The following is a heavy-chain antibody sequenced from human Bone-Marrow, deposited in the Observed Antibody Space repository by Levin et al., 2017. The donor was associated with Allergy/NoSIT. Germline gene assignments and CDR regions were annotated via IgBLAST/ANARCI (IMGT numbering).Heavy chain of an antibody. V-gene: IGHV4-4*02. D-gene: IGHD3-10*01. CDR2: IYHSGST. J-gene: IGHJ5*02. CDR1: GGSISSSNW. Sequence: SETLSLTCAVSGGSISSSNWWSWVRQPPGKGLEWIGEIYHSGSTNYNPSLKSRVTISVDKSKNQFSLKLSSVTAADTAVYYCARENMVRGENWFDPWGQGTLVTVSS. CDR3: ARENMVRGENWFDP.